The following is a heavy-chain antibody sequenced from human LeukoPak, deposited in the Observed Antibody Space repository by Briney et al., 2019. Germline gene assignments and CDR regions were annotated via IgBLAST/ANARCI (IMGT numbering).Heavy chain of an antibody. V-gene: IGHV3-49*03. CDR1: GFTFGDYA. J-gene: IGHJ4*02. CDR3: AREVPPSDF. CDR2: IRRKAYGGTT. Sequence: GGSLRLSCTTSGFTFGDYALGWFRQATGKGLEWVGLIRRKAYGGTTEYAASVRGRFLISRDDSKSIAYLQMNSLKTEGTAVYYCAREVPPSDFWGQGTLVTVSS.